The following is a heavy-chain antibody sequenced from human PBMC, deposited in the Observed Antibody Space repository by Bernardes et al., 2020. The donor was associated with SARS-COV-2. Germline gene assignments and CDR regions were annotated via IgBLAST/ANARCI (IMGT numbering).Heavy chain of an antibody. CDR3: AKALGAILRYGMDV. J-gene: IGHJ6*02. CDR2: ISWNSGSI. CDR1: GFTFDDYA. V-gene: IGHV3-9*01. Sequence: GGSLRPSCAASGFTFDDYAMHWVRQAPGKGLEWVSGISWNSGSIGYADSVKGRFTISRDNAKNSLYLQMNSLRAEDTALYYCAKALGAILRYGMDVWGQGTTVTVSS. D-gene: IGHD1-26*01.